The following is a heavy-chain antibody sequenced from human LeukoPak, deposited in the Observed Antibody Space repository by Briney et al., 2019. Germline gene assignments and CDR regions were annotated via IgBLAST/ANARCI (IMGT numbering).Heavy chain of an antibody. CDR2: IYYSGSF. J-gene: IGHJ4*02. CDR3: ARSPDGYRYTYFDY. CDR1: GGSISSYY. V-gene: IGHV4-59*01. Sequence: SETLSLTCTVSGGSISSYYWIWIRQPPGKGLEWIGYIYYSGSFNYNPSLKSRVTISADTSKKQFSMKLSSVTAADTAVYYCARSPDGYRYTYFDYWGQGTLVTVSS. D-gene: IGHD5-18*01.